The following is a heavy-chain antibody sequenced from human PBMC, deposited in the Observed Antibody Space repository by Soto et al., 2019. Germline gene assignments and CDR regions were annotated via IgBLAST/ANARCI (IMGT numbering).Heavy chain of an antibody. D-gene: IGHD6-19*01. CDR2: IYSGGST. Sequence: EVQLVESGGGLVQPGGSLRLSCAASGFIVSSNYMSWVRQAPXKGLEWVSVIYSGGSTYYAASVKGRFTISRDNSKNTLYLQMNSLRAEDTAVYYCACGYSSGWYVFWGQGTLVTVSS. J-gene: IGHJ5*01. CDR3: ACGYSSGWYVF. CDR1: GFIVSSNY. V-gene: IGHV3-66*01.